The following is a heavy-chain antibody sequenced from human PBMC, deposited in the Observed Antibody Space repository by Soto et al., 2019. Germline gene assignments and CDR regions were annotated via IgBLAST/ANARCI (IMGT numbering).Heavy chain of an antibody. V-gene: IGHV4-30-4*01. CDR2: IYYSGST. CDR3: ARGYQTGYDSSGSFGY. D-gene: IGHD3-22*01. CDR1: GGSISSGDYY. Sequence: SETLSLTCTVSGGSISSGDYYWSWIRQPPGKGLEWIGYIYYSGSTYYNPSLKSRVTISVDTSKNQFSLKLSSVTAADTAVYYCARGYQTGYDSSGSFGYWGQGTLVTVSS. J-gene: IGHJ4*02.